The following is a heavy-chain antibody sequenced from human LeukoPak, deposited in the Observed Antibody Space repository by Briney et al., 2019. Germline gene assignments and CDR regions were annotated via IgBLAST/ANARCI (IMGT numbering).Heavy chain of an antibody. CDR1: GFTFSSYG. D-gene: IGHD5-18*01. V-gene: IGHV3-33*01. J-gene: IGHJ3*02. CDR2: IWYDGSNK. CDR3: ARFATGYSYGPDAFDI. Sequence: GRSLRLSCAASGFTFSSYGMHWVRQAPGKGLEWVAVIWYDGSNKYYAASVKGRSTISRDNSKNTLYLQTNSLRADDTAVYYCARFATGYSYGPDAFDIWGQGTMVTVSS.